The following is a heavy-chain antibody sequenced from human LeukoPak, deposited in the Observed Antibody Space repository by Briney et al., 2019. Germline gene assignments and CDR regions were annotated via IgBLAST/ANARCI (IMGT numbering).Heavy chain of an antibody. D-gene: IGHD3-10*01. Sequence: GGSLRLSCAASGFTFHDYDMSWVRESPGKGLEWVSGINWNGDRTGYADSVKGRFTISRDNAKKSLYLQMNSLRAEDTALYYCARRDYYGSGSPDFWGQGTLVTVSS. V-gene: IGHV3-20*04. CDR3: ARRDYYGSGSPDF. CDR1: GFTFHDYD. J-gene: IGHJ4*02. CDR2: INWNGDRT.